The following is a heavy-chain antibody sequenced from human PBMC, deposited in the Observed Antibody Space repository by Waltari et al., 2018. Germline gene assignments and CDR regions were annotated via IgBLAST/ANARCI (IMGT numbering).Heavy chain of an antibody. CDR2: VSGSGSFT. Sequence: EVQLVESGGGLVQPGGSLRLSCSASGFSFPSYGINWVRQAPGKGLEWVSHVSGSGSFTYYAYSVKGRFTISRDNAKKSLYLQMNSLRAEDTAVYYCARLATITDGDYWGQGILVIVSS. V-gene: IGHV3-48*03. CDR1: GFSFPSYG. J-gene: IGHJ4*02. D-gene: IGHD5-12*01. CDR3: ARLATITDGDY.